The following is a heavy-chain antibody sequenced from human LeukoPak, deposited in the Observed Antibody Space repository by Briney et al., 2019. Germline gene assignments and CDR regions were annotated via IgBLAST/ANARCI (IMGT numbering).Heavy chain of an antibody. J-gene: IGHJ4*02. V-gene: IGHV3-9*01. D-gene: IGHD6-13*01. CDR3: AKDVGYSSYYFDY. Sequence: GRSLRLSCAASGFTFDDYAMHWVRQAPGKALEWVSGLSWSSGSMGYADSVKGRFTISRDNAKNSLYLQMNSLRAEDTALYYCAKDVGYSSYYFDYWGQGTLVTVSS. CDR1: GFTFDDYA. CDR2: LSWSSGSM.